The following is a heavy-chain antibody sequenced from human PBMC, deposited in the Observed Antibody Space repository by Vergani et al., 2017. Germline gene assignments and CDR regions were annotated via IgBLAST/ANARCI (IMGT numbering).Heavy chain of an antibody. V-gene: IGHV3-21*01. CDR2: ISSSSSYI. Sequence: EVQLVESGGGLVKPGGSLRLSCAASGFTFSSYSMNWVRQAPGKGLEWVSSISSSSSYIYYADSVKGRFTISRDNAKNSLYLQMNSLRAEDTAVYYCARERGWGSSGLDYWGQGTLVTVSS. D-gene: IGHD6-6*01. J-gene: IGHJ4*02. CDR1: GFTFSSYS. CDR3: ARERGWGSSGLDY.